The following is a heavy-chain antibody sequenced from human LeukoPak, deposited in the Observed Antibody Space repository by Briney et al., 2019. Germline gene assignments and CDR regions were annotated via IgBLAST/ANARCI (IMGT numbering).Heavy chain of an antibody. D-gene: IGHD6-13*01. Sequence: SETLSLTCAVYGGSFSGYYWSWIRQPPGKGLEWIGEINHSGSTNYNPSLKSRVSISVDSSKNQFSLKVSSVTAADTAAYYCARGSDTAAGLYWGQGTLVTVSS. CDR3: ARGSDTAAGLY. V-gene: IGHV4-34*01. CDR2: INHSGST. CDR1: GGSFSGYY. J-gene: IGHJ4*02.